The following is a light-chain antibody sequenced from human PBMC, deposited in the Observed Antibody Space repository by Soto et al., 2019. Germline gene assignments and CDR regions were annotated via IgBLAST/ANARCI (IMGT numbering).Light chain of an antibody. CDR1: QSIINN. CDR3: QQYNVWPPLT. Sequence: EIVMTQSPDTLSVSPGERATLSCRASQSIINNLAWYQQKPGQAPRLLIYGASIRATGFPARFSGSGSGTEFTLTISSLQSEDFAVYYCQQYNVWPPLTFGGGTKVEIK. CDR2: GAS. V-gene: IGKV3-15*01. J-gene: IGKJ4*01.